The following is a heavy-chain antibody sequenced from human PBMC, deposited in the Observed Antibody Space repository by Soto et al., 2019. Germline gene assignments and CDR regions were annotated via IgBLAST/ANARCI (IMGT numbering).Heavy chain of an antibody. CDR2: INPSGGST. V-gene: IGHV1-46*01. CDR3: ARDRLINSSSWYLGGMDV. Sequence: ASVKVSYKESGYTFTSYDMHWVRQAPGQGLEWMGIINPSGGSTSYAQKFQGRVTMTRDTSTSTVYMELSSLRSEDTAVYYCARDRLINSSSWYLGGMDVWGQGTTVTVSS. J-gene: IGHJ6*02. CDR1: GYTFTSYD. D-gene: IGHD6-13*01.